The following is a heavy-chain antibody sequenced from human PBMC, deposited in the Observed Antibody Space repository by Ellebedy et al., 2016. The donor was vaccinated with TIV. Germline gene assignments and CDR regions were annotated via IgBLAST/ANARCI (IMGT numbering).Heavy chain of an antibody. V-gene: IGHV4-39*07. CDR2: IYYSGST. CDR1: GGSIGSSNYY. J-gene: IGHJ4*02. D-gene: IGHD5-12*01. Sequence: MPSETLSLTCTVSGGSIGSSNYYRAWIRQPPGKGLEWIGSIYYSGSTYYNPSLKSRVTISVDKSKNQFSLKLSSVTAADTAVYCARVNGLDSGYGSFDYWGQGTLVTVSS. CDR3: ARVNGLDSGYGSFDY.